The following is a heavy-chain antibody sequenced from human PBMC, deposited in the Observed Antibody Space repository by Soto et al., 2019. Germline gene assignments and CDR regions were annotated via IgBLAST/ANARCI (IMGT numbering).Heavy chain of an antibody. CDR2: ISSSSTYT. CDR1: GFTFSDYY. Sequence: QVQLVESGGGLVKPGGSLRLSCAASGFTFSDYYMSWIRQAPGKGLEWVSYISSSSTYTNYADSVKGRFTIARDNAKDDLDLEINSLRGEDTAVYYCARRGRELGDALDIWGQGTMVTVSS. V-gene: IGHV3-11*05. J-gene: IGHJ3*02. CDR3: ARRGRELGDALDI. D-gene: IGHD1-7*01.